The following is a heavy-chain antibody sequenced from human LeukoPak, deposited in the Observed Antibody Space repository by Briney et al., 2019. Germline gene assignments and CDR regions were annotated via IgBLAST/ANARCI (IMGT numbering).Heavy chain of an antibody. D-gene: IGHD2/OR15-2a*01. CDR2: INSDGSWT. Sequence: GGSLRLSCAASGNYWMHWVRQVPGKGLVWVSHINSDGSWTSYADSVKGRFTISKDNAKNMVYLQMNSLRAEDTAVYYCVSFYETYWGRGTLVTVSS. V-gene: IGHV3-74*01. CDR3: VSFYETY. J-gene: IGHJ4*02. CDR1: GNYW.